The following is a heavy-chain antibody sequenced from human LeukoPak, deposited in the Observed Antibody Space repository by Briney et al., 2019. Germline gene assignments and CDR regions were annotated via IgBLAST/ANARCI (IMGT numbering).Heavy chain of an antibody. CDR1: GYTFTSYD. J-gene: IGHJ6*02. CDR2: MNPNSGAT. Sequence: ASVKVSCKASGYTFTSYDFNWLRQATEQGPEWMGWMNPNSGATGYAQKFQGRVTMTRGASINTAYMELTNLRSEDTAVYYCARGLTNDFWSGYSPDYYYGMDVWGQGTTVTVSS. CDR3: ARGLTNDFWSGYSPDYYYGMDV. V-gene: IGHV1-8*01. D-gene: IGHD3-3*01.